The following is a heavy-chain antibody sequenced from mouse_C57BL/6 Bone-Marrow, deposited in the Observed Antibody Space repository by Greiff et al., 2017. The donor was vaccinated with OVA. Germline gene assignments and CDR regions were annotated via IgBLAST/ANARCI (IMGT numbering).Heavy chain of an antibody. CDR3: TGFLYYYGSSSYYFDY. CDR2: IRLKSDNYAT. D-gene: IGHD1-1*01. V-gene: IGHV6-3*01. J-gene: IGHJ2*01. Sequence: EVKVEESGGGFVQPGGSMKLSCVASGFTFSNYWMNWVRQSPEKGLEWVAQIRLKSDNYATHYAESVKGRFTISRDDSKSSVYLQMNNLRAEDTGIYYCTGFLYYYGSSSYYFDYWGQGTTLTVSS. CDR1: GFTFSNYW.